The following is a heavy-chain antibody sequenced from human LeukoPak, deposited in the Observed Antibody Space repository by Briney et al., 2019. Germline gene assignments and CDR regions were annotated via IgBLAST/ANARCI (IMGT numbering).Heavy chain of an antibody. V-gene: IGHV1-69*13. J-gene: IGHJ6*03. Sequence: SVKVSCKASGGTFSSYAIGWVRQAPGQGLEWMGGIIPVFGTTNYAQKFQGRVTITADESTTTAYLELSSLRSEDTAVYYWARGPIVVVPAAMGGYYYYMDVWGKGTTVTVSS. CDR3: ARGPIVVVPAAMGGYYYYMDV. CDR1: GGTFSSYA. D-gene: IGHD2-2*01. CDR2: IIPVFGTT.